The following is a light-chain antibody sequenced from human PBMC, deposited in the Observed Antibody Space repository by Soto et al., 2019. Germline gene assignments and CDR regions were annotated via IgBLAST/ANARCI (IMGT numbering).Light chain of an antibody. CDR3: QQYNNWWT. CDR1: QSVGSS. CDR2: GAS. Sequence: EIVMTQSPATLSVSPGERATLSCRASQSVGSSLAWYQKKPGQAPRLLIYGASTRATGIPARFSGSGSGTEFTLTISSLQSEDFAFYYCQQYNNWWTFGQGTRVEIK. V-gene: IGKV3-15*01. J-gene: IGKJ1*01.